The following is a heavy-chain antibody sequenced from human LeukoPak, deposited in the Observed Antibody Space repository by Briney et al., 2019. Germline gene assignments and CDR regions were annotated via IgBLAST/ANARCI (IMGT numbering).Heavy chain of an antibody. J-gene: IGHJ6*03. CDR3: AREGMVRGAMDV. D-gene: IGHD3-10*01. V-gene: IGHV4-34*01. Sequence: SETLSLTCAVSGTSFSDYYWSWIRQPPGKGLEWIGEINHSGSTNYNPSPKSRVTISVDTSKNQFSLKLSSVTAADTAVYYCAREGMVRGAMDVWGKGTTVTISS. CDR1: GTSFSDYY. CDR2: INHSGST.